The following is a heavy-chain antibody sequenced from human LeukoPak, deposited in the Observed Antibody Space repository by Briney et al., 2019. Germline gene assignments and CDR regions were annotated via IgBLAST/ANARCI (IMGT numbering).Heavy chain of an antibody. CDR1: GGSFSGYY. D-gene: IGHD3-10*01. CDR3: ARQTGSGLFSLP. Sequence: SETLSLTCAVYGGSFSGYYWSWIRKPPGKGLEWIGSIYFSGGTYYNASLKSRVTISVDTSKNQFSLKLSSVTAADTAVYYCARQTGSGLFSLPGGQGTLVTVSS. V-gene: IGHV4-34*01. CDR2: IYFSGGT. J-gene: IGHJ4*02.